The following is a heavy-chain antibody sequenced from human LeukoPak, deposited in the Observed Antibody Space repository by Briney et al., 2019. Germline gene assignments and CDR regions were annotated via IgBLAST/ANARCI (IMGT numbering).Heavy chain of an antibody. CDR2: IIPIFGTA. CDR3: ARVGITAATADY. V-gene: IGHV1-69*06. Sequence: SVKVSCKAAGGTFSSYAISWVRQAPGQGLEWMGGIIPIFGTANYAQKFQGRVTITADKSTSTAYMELSSLRSEDTAVYFCARVGITAATADYWGQGTLVTVSS. CDR1: GGTFSSYA. D-gene: IGHD4-23*01. J-gene: IGHJ4*02.